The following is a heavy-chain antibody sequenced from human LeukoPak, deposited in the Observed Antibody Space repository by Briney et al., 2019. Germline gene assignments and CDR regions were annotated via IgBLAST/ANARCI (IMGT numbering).Heavy chain of an antibody. Sequence: GGSLRLSCAASGFTFSGSAIHWVRQASGKGLEWVGRIRSKANSYAAAYAASVEGRFTISRDDSKNTAFLQMNALKTEDSAVYYCSASLKTYCSGGKCHSDYYYYGMDVWGQGTTVTVSS. V-gene: IGHV3-73*01. CDR3: SASLKTYCSGGKCHSDYYYYGMDV. D-gene: IGHD2-15*01. CDR1: GFTFSGSA. J-gene: IGHJ6*02. CDR2: IRSKANSYAA.